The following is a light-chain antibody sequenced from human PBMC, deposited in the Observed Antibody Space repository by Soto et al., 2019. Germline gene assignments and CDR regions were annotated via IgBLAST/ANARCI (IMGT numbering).Light chain of an antibody. Sequence: EIVLTQSPGTLSLSPGKRATLSCRASQSISSSYLAWYQQRPGQAPRLLIYGASSRATGIPDRFSGSGSGTEFTLTISRLEPEDFAVYLCQQYGSSSWTVGQGTKVDIK. V-gene: IGKV3-20*01. CDR2: GAS. J-gene: IGKJ1*01. CDR1: QSISSSY. CDR3: QQYGSSSWT.